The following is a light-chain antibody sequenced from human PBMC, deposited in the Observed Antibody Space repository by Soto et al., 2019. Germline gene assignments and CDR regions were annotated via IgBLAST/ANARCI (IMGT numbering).Light chain of an antibody. CDR1: SSNIGAGYD. CDR3: QSYDNSLKIV. V-gene: IGLV1-40*01. J-gene: IGLJ3*02. Sequence: QPVLAQPPSVSGAPGQRVTIFCTGRSSNIGAGYDVHWYQQVPGTAPRLLIYGNSNRPSGVPDRFSGSKSGTSASLAITGLQAEDDADYYCQSYDNSLKIVVGGGTKLTVL. CDR2: GNS.